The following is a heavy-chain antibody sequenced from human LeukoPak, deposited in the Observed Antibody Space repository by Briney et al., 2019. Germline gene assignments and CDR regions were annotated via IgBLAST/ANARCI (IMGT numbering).Heavy chain of an antibody. CDR3: AREGVRGSGSYYNVKDY. J-gene: IGHJ4*02. CDR1: GFTFSSYA. D-gene: IGHD3-10*01. Sequence: GESLRLSCSVSGFTFSSYAVSWVRQAPGKGLEWGSSISASGAGTYYADSVKGRFTISRDNSKNTLYLQMNSLRAEDTAVYYCAREGVRGSGSYYNVKDYWGQGSLVTVSS. CDR2: ISASGAGT. V-gene: IGHV3-23*01.